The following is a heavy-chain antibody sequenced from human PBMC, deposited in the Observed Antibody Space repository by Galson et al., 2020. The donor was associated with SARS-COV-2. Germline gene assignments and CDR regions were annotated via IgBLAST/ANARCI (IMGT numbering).Heavy chain of an antibody. J-gene: IGHJ4*02. Sequence: GGSLRLSCAASGFTFSSSAMSWARQAPGKGLEWVSGISLSVGNTNYADSVKGRFTISRDNSKNTLYLQMNSLRAEDTAVYYCAKGGQWLDPRFNYWGQGTLVTVSS. D-gene: IGHD6-19*01. CDR1: GFTFSSSA. V-gene: IGHV3-23*01. CDR3: AKGGQWLDPRFNY. CDR2: ISLSVGNT.